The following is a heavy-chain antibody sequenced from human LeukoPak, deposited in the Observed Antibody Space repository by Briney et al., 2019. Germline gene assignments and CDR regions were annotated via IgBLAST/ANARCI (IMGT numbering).Heavy chain of an antibody. J-gene: IGHJ5*02. CDR2: ISYDGSNK. CDR1: GFTFSSYA. D-gene: IGHD2-2*02. Sequence: GGSLRLSCAASGFTFSSYAMHWVRQAPGKGLEWVAVISYDGSNKYYADSVKGRFTISRDNSKNTLYLQMNSLRAEDTAVYYCARGQKIPLYPNWFDPWGQGTLVTVSS. V-gene: IGHV3-30*01. CDR3: ARGQKIPLYPNWFDP.